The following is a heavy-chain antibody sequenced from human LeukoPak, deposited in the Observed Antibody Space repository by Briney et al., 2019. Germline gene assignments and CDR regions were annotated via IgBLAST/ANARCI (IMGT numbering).Heavy chain of an antibody. J-gene: IGHJ4*02. CDR2: ISSSGTAI. CDR3: ARESPSYGGNVFDY. CDR1: GFTFSRYE. D-gene: IGHD4-23*01. Sequence: GGSLRLSCAASGFTFSRYEMNWVRQAPGKGLEWVSYISSSGTAIYYADSVKGRFTISRDNAKNSLYLQMNSLRAEDTAAYYCARESPSYGGNVFDYWGQGTLVTVSS. V-gene: IGHV3-48*03.